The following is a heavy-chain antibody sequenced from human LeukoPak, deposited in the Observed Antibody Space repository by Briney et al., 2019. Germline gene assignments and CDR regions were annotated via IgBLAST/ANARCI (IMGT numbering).Heavy chain of an antibody. J-gene: IGHJ3*02. CDR2: IYYSGST. D-gene: IGHD2-2*02. V-gene: IGHV4-59*08. Sequence: SETLSLSCTVSGGSISSYYWSWIRQPPGKGLEWIGYIYYSGSTNFNPSLKSRVTISVDTSKNQFSLKLSSVTAADTAVYYCARAPIIVPAAIPGAFDIWGQGTMVTVSS. CDR1: GGSISSYY. CDR3: ARAPIIVPAAIPGAFDI.